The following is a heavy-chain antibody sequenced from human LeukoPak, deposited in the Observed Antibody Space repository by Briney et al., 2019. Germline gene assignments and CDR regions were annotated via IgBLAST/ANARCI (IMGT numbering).Heavy chain of an antibody. Sequence: SETLSLTCAVSGYSISSGYYWGWIRQPPGKGLEWIGSIYHSGSTYYNPSLKSRVTISVDTSKNQFSLKLSSGTAADTAVYYCASARARRDAFDIWGQGTMVTVSS. CDR2: IYHSGST. J-gene: IGHJ3*02. CDR3: ASARARRDAFDI. CDR1: GYSISSGYY. V-gene: IGHV4-38-2*01. D-gene: IGHD3-10*01.